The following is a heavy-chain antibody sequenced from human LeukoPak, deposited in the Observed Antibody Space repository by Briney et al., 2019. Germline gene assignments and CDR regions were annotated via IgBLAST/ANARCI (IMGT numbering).Heavy chain of an antibody. Sequence: KPSETLSLTCTVSGGSIRSSSYYWGWMRQPPGKGLEWIGSIYYSGSTYYNPSLKSRLTISVDTSKNQFCLKLSSVTAADTAVYYCARHTRPRGFDYWGQGTLVTVSS. D-gene: IGHD6-6*01. CDR2: IYYSGST. V-gene: IGHV4-39*01. CDR1: GGSIRSSSYY. J-gene: IGHJ4*02. CDR3: ARHTRPRGFDY.